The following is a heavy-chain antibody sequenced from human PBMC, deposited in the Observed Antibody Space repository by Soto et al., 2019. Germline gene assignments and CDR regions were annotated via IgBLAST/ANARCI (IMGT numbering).Heavy chain of an antibody. CDR3: AKSGFYYDSSGYYYD. D-gene: IGHD3-22*01. CDR2: ISGSGGST. J-gene: IGHJ4*02. CDR1: GFTFSSYA. Sequence: GSLRLSCAASGFTFSSYAMSWVRQAPGKGLEWVSAISGSGGSTYYADSVKGRFTISRDNSKNTLYLQMNSLRAEDTAVYYCAKSGFYYDSSGYYYDWGQGTLVTVSS. V-gene: IGHV3-23*01.